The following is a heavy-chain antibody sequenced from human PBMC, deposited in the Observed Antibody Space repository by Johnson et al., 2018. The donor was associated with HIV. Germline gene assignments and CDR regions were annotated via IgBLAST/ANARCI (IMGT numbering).Heavy chain of an antibody. J-gene: IGHJ3*02. V-gene: IGHV3-30*18. CDR1: GFTFSSYG. D-gene: IGHD3-22*01. CDR2: ISYDGSKQ. CDR3: AKGGYYYDSSGYFDAFDI. Sequence: QVQLVESGGGVVQPGRSLRLSCAASGFTFSSYGMHWVRQAPGKGLEWVAVISYDGSKQYYADSVKGRFTISRDKSSNTLYLQMNSLRAEDTAVYYCAKGGYYYDSSGYFDAFDIWGQGTMVTVSS.